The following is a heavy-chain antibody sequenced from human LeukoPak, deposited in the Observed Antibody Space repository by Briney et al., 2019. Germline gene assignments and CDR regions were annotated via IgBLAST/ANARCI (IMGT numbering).Heavy chain of an antibody. CDR3: ATRSPHVVGGALGAFDI. D-gene: IGHD2-21*01. Sequence: GASVKVSCKASGYTFTSYYMHWVRQAPGQGLEWMGWINPNSGGTNYAQKFQGRVTMTRDTSISTAYMELSRLRSDDTAVYYCATRSPHVVGGALGAFDIWGQGTMVTVSS. CDR1: GYTFTSYY. V-gene: IGHV1-2*02. CDR2: INPNSGGT. J-gene: IGHJ3*02.